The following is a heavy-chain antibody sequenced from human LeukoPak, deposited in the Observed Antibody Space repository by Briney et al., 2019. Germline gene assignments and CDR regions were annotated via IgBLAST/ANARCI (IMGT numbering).Heavy chain of an antibody. CDR2: IIPIFGTA. J-gene: IGHJ6*03. D-gene: IGHD2-2*01. Sequence: ASVKVSCKASGGTFSNYAINWVRQAPGQGLEWMGGIIPIFGTANYAQKFQGRVTITADKSTSTAYMELSSLRSEDTAVYYCASCSSTSLGYYYYYMDVWGKGTTVTVSS. CDR3: ASCSSTSLGYYYYYMDV. V-gene: IGHV1-69*06. CDR1: GGTFSNYA.